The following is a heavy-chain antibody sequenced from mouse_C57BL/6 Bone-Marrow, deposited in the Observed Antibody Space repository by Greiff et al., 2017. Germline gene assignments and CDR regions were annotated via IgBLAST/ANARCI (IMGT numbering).Heavy chain of an antibody. CDR1: GYSITSDY. J-gene: IGHJ2*01. V-gene: IGHV3-8*01. CDR3: ARYGGGNYFDY. CDR2: ISYSGST. Sequence: EVHLVESGPGLAKPSQTLSLTCSVTGYSITSDYWHWIRKFPGNKLEYMGYISYSGSTYYNPSLKSRISITRDTSKTQYYLQLNSVNTEDTATYYCARYGGGNYFDYWGQGTTLTVSS.